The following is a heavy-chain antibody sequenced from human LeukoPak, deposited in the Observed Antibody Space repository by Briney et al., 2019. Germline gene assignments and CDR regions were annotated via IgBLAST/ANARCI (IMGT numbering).Heavy chain of an antibody. Sequence: SETLSLTCTVSGGSISSYYWSWIRQPPGKGLEWIGYIYYSGSTNYNPSLKSRVTISVDTSKNQFSLKLRYVTAADTAVYYCAREDVDVETTTVSFDYWGQGTLVTVSS. CDR1: GGSISSYY. D-gene: IGHD5-18*01. V-gene: IGHV4-59*12. CDR3: AREDVDVETTTVSFDY. J-gene: IGHJ4*02. CDR2: IYYSGST.